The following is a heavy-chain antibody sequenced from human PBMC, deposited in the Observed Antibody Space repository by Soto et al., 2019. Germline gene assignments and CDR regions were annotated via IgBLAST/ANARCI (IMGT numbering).Heavy chain of an antibody. CDR3: ARRLGIAEAYDY. Sequence: PSETLSLTCAVYGGSFSGYYWSWIRQPPGKGLEWIGEINHSGSTNYNPSLKSRVTISVDTSKNQFSLKLSSVTAADTAVYYCARRLGIAEAYDYWGQGTLVTVSS. CDR2: INHSGST. J-gene: IGHJ4*02. V-gene: IGHV4-34*01. CDR1: GGSFSGYY. D-gene: IGHD6-13*01.